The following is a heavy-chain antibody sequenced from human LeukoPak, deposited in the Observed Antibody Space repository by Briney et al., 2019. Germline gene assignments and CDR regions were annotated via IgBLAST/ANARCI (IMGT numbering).Heavy chain of an antibody. D-gene: IGHD6-13*01. J-gene: IGHJ6*03. V-gene: IGHV3-64*01. Sequence: GGSLRLSCAASGFTFSSYAMHCVRQAPGKGLEYVSAISSNGGSTYYANSVKGRFTISRDNAKNSLYLQMNSLRAEDTAVYYCAGVVEAAATPIYYMDVWGKGTTVTVSS. CDR3: AGVVEAAATPIYYMDV. CDR2: ISSNGGST. CDR1: GFTFSSYA.